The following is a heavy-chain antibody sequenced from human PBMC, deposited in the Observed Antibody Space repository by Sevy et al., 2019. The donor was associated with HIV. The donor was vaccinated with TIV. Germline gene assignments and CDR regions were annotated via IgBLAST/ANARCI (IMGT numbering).Heavy chain of an antibody. D-gene: IGHD4-17*01. V-gene: IGHV3-33*01. J-gene: IGHJ4*02. CDR2: IWFDGSNT. CDR3: ARDLEFYDHGDYGPAFMPDY. Sequence: GGSLRLSCAASGFTFSTYGMHWVRQAPGKGLEWVAVIWFDGSNTDYADSVKGRFTISRDIAKNTLHLQMNSLRAEDTAVYYCARDLEFYDHGDYGPAFMPDYWGQGTLVTVSS. CDR1: GFTFSTYG.